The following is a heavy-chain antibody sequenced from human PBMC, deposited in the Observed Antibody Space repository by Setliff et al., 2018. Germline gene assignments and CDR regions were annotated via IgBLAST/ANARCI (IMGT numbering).Heavy chain of an antibody. J-gene: IGHJ4*02. CDR3: ARAGSAPARRKGVFEY. CDR1: GYSFTSHY. D-gene: IGHD6-6*01. CDR2: INPGGLTS. V-gene: IGHV1-46*01. Sequence: ASVKVSCKTSGYSFTSHYMHWVRQAPGQGLEWMGIINPGGLTSSSTQKFEGRVTMTRDTSTSTVYMELNSLTSDDTAVYYCARAGSAPARRKGVFEYWGQGTLVTVSS.